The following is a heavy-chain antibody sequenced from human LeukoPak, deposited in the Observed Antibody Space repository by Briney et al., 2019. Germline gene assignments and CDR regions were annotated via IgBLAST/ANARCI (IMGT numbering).Heavy chain of an antibody. CDR1: GFTFSSYS. CDR3: GRVGGRSKAAKGDAFDI. D-gene: IGHD6-6*01. J-gene: IGHJ3*02. Sequence: GGSLRLSCAASGFTFSSYSMNWVRQAPGEGLEWVSSISSGSTYMYYADSVKGRFTISRDNAQNSMYLQMNSLRAEDTAVYYCGRVGGRSKAAKGDAFDIWGQGTMVTVSS. CDR2: ISSGSTYM. V-gene: IGHV3-21*01.